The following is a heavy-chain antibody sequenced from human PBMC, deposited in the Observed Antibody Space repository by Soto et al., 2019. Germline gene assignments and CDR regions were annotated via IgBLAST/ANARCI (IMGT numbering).Heavy chain of an antibody. D-gene: IGHD3-22*01. Sequence: GGSLRLSCAASGFTFSSYAMSWVRQAPGKGLEWVSAISGSGGSTYYADSVKGRFTISRDNSKNTRYLQMNSLRAEDTAVYYCAKAGGTGYYYDQSDYWGQGTLVTVSS. J-gene: IGHJ4*02. CDR2: ISGSGGST. CDR3: AKAGGTGYYYDQSDY. CDR1: GFTFSSYA. V-gene: IGHV3-23*01.